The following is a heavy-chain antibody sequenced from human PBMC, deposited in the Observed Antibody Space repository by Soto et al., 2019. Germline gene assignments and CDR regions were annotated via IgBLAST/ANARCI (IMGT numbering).Heavy chain of an antibody. V-gene: IGHV5-51*03. Sequence: PGESLKISWQGSGYSFTIYWIGGVRQMPGKGLEWMGIIYPGDSDTRYSPSFHGQVTISADKSISTAYLQWSSLKASDTAMYYCARIGPYYNYYGMDVWGQGTTVTVSS. CDR3: ARIGPYYNYYGMDV. D-gene: IGHD3-10*01. J-gene: IGHJ6*02. CDR1: GYSFTIYW. CDR2: IYPGDSDT.